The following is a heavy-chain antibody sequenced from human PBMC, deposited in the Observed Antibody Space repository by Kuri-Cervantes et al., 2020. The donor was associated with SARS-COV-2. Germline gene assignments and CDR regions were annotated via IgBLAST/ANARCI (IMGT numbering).Heavy chain of an antibody. V-gene: IGHV3-21*01. J-gene: IGHJ4*02. CDR3: ARAAVGYGPSDY. Sequence: GESLKISCAASGFTFSSYSMNWVRQAPGKGLEWVSSISSSSSYIYYADPVKGRFTISRDNAKNSLYLQMNSLRAEDTAVYYCARAAVGYGPSDYWGQGTLVTVSS. CDR1: GFTFSSYS. D-gene: IGHD5-12*01. CDR2: ISSSSSYI.